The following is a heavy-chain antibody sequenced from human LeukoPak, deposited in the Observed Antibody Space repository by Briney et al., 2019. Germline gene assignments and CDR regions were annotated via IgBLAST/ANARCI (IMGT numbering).Heavy chain of an antibody. J-gene: IGHJ5*02. CDR3: ATDGAGFDT. V-gene: IGHV3-11*01. CDR2: INIGGTNT. Sequence: GGSLRPSCAASGFTFNDYYMSWIRQAPGKGLEWLSYINIGGTNTHYADSVKGRFTISGDNAKKSLYLEMNNLRAEDTAVYYCATDGAGFDTWGQGVLVTVSS. CDR1: GFTFNDYY.